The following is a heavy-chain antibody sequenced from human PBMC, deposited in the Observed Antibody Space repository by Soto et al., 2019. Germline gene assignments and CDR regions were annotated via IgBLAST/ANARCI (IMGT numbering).Heavy chain of an antibody. Sequence: SETLSLACTVYGSSINSGGNYWCWIRHRPRKRLDRFGTMFYGVSTYYNPSLKSRVTISADTSKTQFSLKLSSVTAADTAVYYCARGPGGFGDFSLDYWGQGTLVTVSS. CDR2: MFYGVST. J-gene: IGHJ4*02. D-gene: IGHD3-10*01. CDR1: GSSINSGGNY. CDR3: ARGPGGFGDFSLDY. V-gene: IGHV4-31*03.